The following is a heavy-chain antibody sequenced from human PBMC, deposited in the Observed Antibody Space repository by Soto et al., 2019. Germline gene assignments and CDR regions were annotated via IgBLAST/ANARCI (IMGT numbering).Heavy chain of an antibody. Sequence: SVKVSCKASGYTFPSYAISWVRQAPGQGLEWMGGIIPIFGTANYAQKFQGRVTITADESTSTAYMELSSLRSEDTAVYYCASDSSSWFYYWGQETLVTVSS. D-gene: IGHD6-13*01. CDR1: GYTFPSYA. CDR2: IIPIFGTA. V-gene: IGHV1-69*01. CDR3: ASDSSSWFYY. J-gene: IGHJ4*02.